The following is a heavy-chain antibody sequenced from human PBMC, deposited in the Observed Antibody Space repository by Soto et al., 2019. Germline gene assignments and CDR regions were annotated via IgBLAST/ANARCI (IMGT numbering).Heavy chain of an antibody. CDR1: GGSISSYY. D-gene: IGHD5-12*01. Sequence: SETLSLTCTISGGSISSYYWSWIRQTPGKGLEWIGYVYFSGSTNYNPSLKSRVLISIDTSRNQFSLKLNSVTAADTAVYYCKRDLDIGHRGYGQSNGWGQGKTVTVYS. V-gene: IGHV4-59*01. J-gene: IGHJ6*02. CDR2: VYFSGST. CDR3: KRDLDIGHRGYGQSNG.